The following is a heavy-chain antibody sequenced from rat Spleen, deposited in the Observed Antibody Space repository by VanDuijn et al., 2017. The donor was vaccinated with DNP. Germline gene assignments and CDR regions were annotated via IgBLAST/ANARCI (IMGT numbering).Heavy chain of an antibody. Sequence: EVKLVESGGGLVQPGRSLKLSCAASGFNFNDYWMGWVRQAPGKGLEWIGQINKDSSKKTYVPSLKEKITISRDNAQNTLYLQMSKLGSEDTAIYYCAKGPNYGGWSDYFDYWGQGVMVTVSS. D-gene: IGHD1-11*01. V-gene: IGHV4-2*01. CDR3: AKGPNYGGWSDYFDY. CDR1: GFNFNDYW. J-gene: IGHJ2*01. CDR2: INKDSSKK.